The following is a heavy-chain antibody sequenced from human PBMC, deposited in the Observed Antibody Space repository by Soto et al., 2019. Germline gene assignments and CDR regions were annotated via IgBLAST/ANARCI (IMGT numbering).Heavy chain of an antibody. V-gene: IGHV4-30-4*01. CDR1: GGSISSGDYY. D-gene: IGHD3-16*01. Sequence: QVQLQESGPGLAKPSQTLSLTCTVSGGSISSGDYYWSWIRQPPGKGLEWMGDIYYSGSTYYNPSFKRRVTISVDTSKEEITLKLSSVTVVDTDAHYCARGMITFGGVIDSWGKVTLVSVSS. CDR3: ARGMITFGGVIDS. J-gene: IGHJ4*02. CDR2: IYYSGST.